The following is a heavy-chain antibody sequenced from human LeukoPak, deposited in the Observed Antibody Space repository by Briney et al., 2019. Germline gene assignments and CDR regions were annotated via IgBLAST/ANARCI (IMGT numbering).Heavy chain of an antibody. V-gene: IGHV3-15*01. Sequence: GGSLRLSCAASGFTFSNAWMSWVRQTPGKGLEWVSRIKSKTDGGTTDYAAPVKSRFTISRDDSKNTLYLQMNSLKTEDTAVYYCPSTVNVGIVVVISRDYWGQGTLVTVSS. D-gene: IGHD3-22*01. CDR2: IKSKTDGGTT. J-gene: IGHJ4*02. CDR1: GFTFSNAW. CDR3: PSTVNVGIVVVISRDY.